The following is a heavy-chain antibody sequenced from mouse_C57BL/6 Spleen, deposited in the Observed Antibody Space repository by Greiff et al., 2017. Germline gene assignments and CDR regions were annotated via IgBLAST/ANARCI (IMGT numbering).Heavy chain of an antibody. CDR3: ARHEGYGNYVACFDY. J-gene: IGHJ2*01. CDR1: GYTFTEYT. D-gene: IGHD2-10*02. CDR2: FYPGSGSI. V-gene: IGHV1-62-2*01. Sequence: QVQLKQSGAELVKPGASVKLSCKASGYTFTEYTIHWVKQRPGQGLEWIGWFYPGSGSIKYNEKFKDKATLTADKSSSTVYMELSRLTSEDSAVYFCARHEGYGNYVACFDYWGQGTTLTVSA.